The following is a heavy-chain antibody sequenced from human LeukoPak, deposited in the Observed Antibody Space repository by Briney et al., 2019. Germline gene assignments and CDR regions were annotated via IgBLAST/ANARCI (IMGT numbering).Heavy chain of an antibody. CDR3: AKDIELLRYFALGAFDI. CDR1: GFTFSTFG. CDR2: ISSDGGNK. J-gene: IGHJ3*02. D-gene: IGHD3-9*01. V-gene: IGHV3-30*18. Sequence: PGGSLRLSCAASGFTFSTFGMNWVRQAPGKGLEWVAVISSDGGNKHYADSVKGRFTISRDNSKNTLYLQMNSLRAEDTAVYYCAKDIELLRYFALGAFDIWGQGTMVTVSS.